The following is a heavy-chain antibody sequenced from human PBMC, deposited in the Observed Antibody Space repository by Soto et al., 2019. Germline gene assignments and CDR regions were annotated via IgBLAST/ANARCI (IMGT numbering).Heavy chain of an antibody. CDR3: AREGDGSSWPEYFQH. CDR2: IYYSGST. D-gene: IGHD6-13*01. CDR1: GGSVSSGSYY. J-gene: IGHJ1*01. V-gene: IGHV4-61*01. Sequence: QVQLQESGPGLVKPSETLSLTCTVSGGSVSSGSYYWSWIRQPPGKGLEWIGYIYYSGSTNYNPSLKSRVTISVDTSKNQFSLKLSSVTAEDTAVYYCAREGDGSSWPEYFQHWGQGTLVTVSS.